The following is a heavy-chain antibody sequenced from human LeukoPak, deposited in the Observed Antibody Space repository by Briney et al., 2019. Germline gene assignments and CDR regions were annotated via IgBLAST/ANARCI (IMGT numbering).Heavy chain of an antibody. CDR1: GFTFSGYS. Sequence: PGGSLRLSCATSGFTFSGYSMNWFRQAPGKGLEWVAAISRSGDSITYADSVRGRLTISRDNAKDSLYLQMNSLRAEDTAVYFCARENNRECSTSSCPRDYWGQGTLVPASS. D-gene: IGHD2-2*01. J-gene: IGHJ4*02. CDR2: ISRSGDSI. CDR3: ARENNRECSTSSCPRDY. V-gene: IGHV3-21*01.